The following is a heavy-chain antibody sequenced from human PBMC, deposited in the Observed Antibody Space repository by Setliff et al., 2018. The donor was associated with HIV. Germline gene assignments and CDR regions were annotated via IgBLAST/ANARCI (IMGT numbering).Heavy chain of an antibody. J-gene: IGHJ5*02. CDR2: ISPYSGIT. Sequence: ASVKVSCKASGYTFTSFGITWVRQAPGQGLEWMGWISPYSGITDFAEKLQDRVTMTTDRSTTTAYMELTWLTPVDTAIYYCARGGYYTSGTWFDPWGQGTLVTVSS. D-gene: IGHD3-10*01. CDR3: ARGGYYTSGTWFDP. V-gene: IGHV1-18*01. CDR1: GYTFTSFG.